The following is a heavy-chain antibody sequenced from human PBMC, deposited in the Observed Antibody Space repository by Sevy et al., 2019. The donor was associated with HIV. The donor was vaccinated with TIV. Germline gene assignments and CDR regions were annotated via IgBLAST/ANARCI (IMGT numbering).Heavy chain of an antibody. Sequence: GGSLRLSCTASGFTFGDYAMSWVRQAPGKGLEWVGFIRSKAYGGTTEYAASVKGRFTISRDDSKSIAYLQMNSLKTEDTAVYYCTRDGYYYDSSGYWGQGTLVTVSS. CDR3: TRDGYYYDSSGY. CDR1: GFTFGDYA. CDR2: IRSKAYGGTT. D-gene: IGHD3-22*01. J-gene: IGHJ4*02. V-gene: IGHV3-49*04.